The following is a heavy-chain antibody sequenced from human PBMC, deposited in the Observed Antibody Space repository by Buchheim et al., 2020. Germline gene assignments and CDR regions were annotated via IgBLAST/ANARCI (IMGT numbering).Heavy chain of an antibody. J-gene: IGHJ4*02. Sequence: EVQLVESGGGLVKPGESLRLSCAASGFTFSNYSMNWVRQAPGKGLEWASSISSSSSYIYYADSVKGRITISRENAKKSLFLQMNSLRAEDTAVYYCVGGYPLDFWGQGTL. D-gene: IGHD3-10*01. V-gene: IGHV3-21*01. CDR3: VGGYPLDF. CDR2: ISSSSSYI. CDR1: GFTFSNYS.